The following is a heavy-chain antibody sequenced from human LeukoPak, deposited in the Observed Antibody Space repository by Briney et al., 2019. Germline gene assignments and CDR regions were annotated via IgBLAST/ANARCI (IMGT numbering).Heavy chain of an antibody. CDR1: GGSFSGYY. CDR2: INHSGST. J-gene: IGHJ4*02. V-gene: IGHV4-34*01. Sequence: SETPSLTCAVYGGSFSGYYWSWIRQPPGKGLEWIGEINHSGSTNYNPSLKSRVTISVDTSKNQFSLKLSSVTAADTAVYYCARNVYYYDSSGYYRAYYFDYWGQGTLVTVSS. CDR3: ARNVYYYDSSGYYRAYYFDY. D-gene: IGHD3-22*01.